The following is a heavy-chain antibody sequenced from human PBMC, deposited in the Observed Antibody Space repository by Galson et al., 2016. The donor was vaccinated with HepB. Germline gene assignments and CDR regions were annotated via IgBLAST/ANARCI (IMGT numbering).Heavy chain of an antibody. CDR2: TFPGDSDT. D-gene: IGHD3-10*01. Sequence: QSGAEVKKPGESLKISCKGSGYSFASYWIGWERQMPGKGLEYMGITFPGDSDTTYSPSFQGQVTISVDKSISTAYLQWSSLEASDTAMYYCTRLRFFSAANYFYGMDVWGQGTTVTVSS. CDR3: TRLRFFSAANYFYGMDV. CDR1: GYSFASYW. J-gene: IGHJ6*02. V-gene: IGHV5-51*01.